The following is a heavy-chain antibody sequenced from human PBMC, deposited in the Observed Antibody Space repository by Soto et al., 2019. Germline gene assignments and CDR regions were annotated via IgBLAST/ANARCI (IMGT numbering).Heavy chain of an antibody. Sequence: GASVKVSCKASGGTFSSYAISWVRQAPGQGLEWMGGIIPIFGTANYAQKFQGRVTITADESTSTAYMELSSLRSEDTAVYYCARDVPEYSGYDNRFPRPLYGMDFWGQRTTVTVSS. J-gene: IGHJ6*02. V-gene: IGHV1-69*13. D-gene: IGHD5-12*01. CDR3: ARDVPEYSGYDNRFPRPLYGMDF. CDR1: GGTFSSYA. CDR2: IIPIFGTA.